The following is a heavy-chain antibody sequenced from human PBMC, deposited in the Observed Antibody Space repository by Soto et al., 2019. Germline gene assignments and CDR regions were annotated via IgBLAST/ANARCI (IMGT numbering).Heavy chain of an antibody. CDR1: GFTFSSYA. D-gene: IGHD3-22*01. V-gene: IGHV3-30-3*01. CDR2: ISYDGSNK. CDR3: ARRYSEATMIGFDY. Sequence: PGGSLRLSCAASGFTFSSYAMHWVRQAPGKGLEWVAVISYDGSNKYYADSVKGRFTISRDNSKNTLYLQMNSLRAEDTAVYYCARRYSEATMIGFDYWGQGTLVTVSS. J-gene: IGHJ4*02.